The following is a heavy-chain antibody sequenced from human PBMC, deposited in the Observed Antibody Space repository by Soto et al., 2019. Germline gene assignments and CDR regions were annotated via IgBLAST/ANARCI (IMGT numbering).Heavy chain of an antibody. Sequence: GASVKVSCKASGGTFSSYAISWVRQAPGQGLEWMGGIIPIFGTANYAQKFQGRVTITADESTSTAYMELSSLRSEDTAVYYCARTGYSSGWYLDYFDYWGQGTLVTVSS. J-gene: IGHJ4*02. CDR2: IIPIFGTA. V-gene: IGHV1-69*13. CDR3: ARTGYSSGWYLDYFDY. D-gene: IGHD6-19*01. CDR1: GGTFSSYA.